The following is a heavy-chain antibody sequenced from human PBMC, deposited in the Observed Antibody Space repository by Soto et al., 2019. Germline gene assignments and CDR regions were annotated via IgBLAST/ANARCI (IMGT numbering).Heavy chain of an antibody. J-gene: IGHJ4*02. CDR1: GGTFSSYA. CDR3: AREGRQFDY. CDR2: INPIFGTP. V-gene: IGHV1-69*13. Sequence: GASVKVSCKASGGTFSSYAISWVRQAPGQGLEWMGGINPIFGTPNYAQKFQGRVTITADEVTSTAYMELTRLTSDDTAVYFCAREGRQFDYWGQGTLVTVSS.